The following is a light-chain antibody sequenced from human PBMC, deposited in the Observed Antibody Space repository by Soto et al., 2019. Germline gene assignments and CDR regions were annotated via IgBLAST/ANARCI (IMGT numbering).Light chain of an antibody. CDR1: QNVNSF. J-gene: IGKJ2*01. Sequence: EIVLTQSPAALSLSPGEKATLSCRASQNVNSFLAWYQQKPRLAPRLLSYDAANRATGTPAKFSGSGSGTDFTLTISSLEPEDFAVSYCQQCSAWPLTFGQGPELEIK. CDR2: DAA. CDR3: QQCSAWPLT. V-gene: IGKV3-11*01.